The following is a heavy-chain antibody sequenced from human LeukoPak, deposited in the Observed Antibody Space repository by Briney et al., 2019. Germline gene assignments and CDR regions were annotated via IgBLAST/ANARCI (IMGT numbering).Heavy chain of an antibody. CDR2: INPSGGST. V-gene: IGHV1-46*01. CDR3: ARARDEQLVSSNWFDP. J-gene: IGHJ5*02. D-gene: IGHD6-6*01. Sequence: ASVKVSCKASVYTFTSYYMHWVRQAPGQGLEWMGIINPSGGSTSYAQKFQGRVTTTRDMSTSTVYMELSSLRSEDTAVYYCARARDEQLVSSNWFDPWGQGTLDTVSS. CDR1: VYTFTSYY.